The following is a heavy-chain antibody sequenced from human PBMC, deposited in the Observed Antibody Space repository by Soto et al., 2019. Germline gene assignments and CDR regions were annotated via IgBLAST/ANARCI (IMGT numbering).Heavy chain of an antibody. CDR3: TTDSYTSTRVVSFDY. J-gene: IGHJ4*01. CDR1: GFDFNNAW. Sequence: EVQLVESGGDLVEPGGSLRLSCAASGFDFNNAWINWVRQAPGKGLEWIGRIRSKVHGETTDFAVSVRGRFAITRDDSRNMVYMQMNALNTEDTAMYYCTTDSYTSTRVVSFDYWGLGTRVTVSS. V-gene: IGHV3-15*07. CDR2: IRSKVHGETT. D-gene: IGHD3-3*01.